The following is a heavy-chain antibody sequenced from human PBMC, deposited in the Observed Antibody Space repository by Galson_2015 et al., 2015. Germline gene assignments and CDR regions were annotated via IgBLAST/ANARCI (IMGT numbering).Heavy chain of an antibody. CDR1: GFTFSSYG. V-gene: IGHV3-30*03. CDR3: AIYAGGRYCSGCSCYPDY. J-gene: IGHJ4*02. Sequence: SLRLSCAASGFTFSSYGMHWVRQAPGKGLEWVAVISYDVSNKYYADSVKGRFTISRDNSKNTLYLQMNSLRAEDTAVYYCAIYAGGRYCSGCSCYPDYWGQGILVTVSS. D-gene: IGHD2-15*01. CDR2: ISYDVSNK.